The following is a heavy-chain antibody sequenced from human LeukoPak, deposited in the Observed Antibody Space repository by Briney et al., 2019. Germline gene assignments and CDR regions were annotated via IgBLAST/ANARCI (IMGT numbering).Heavy chain of an antibody. CDR2: MNPNSGNT. Sequence: ASVKVSCKASGYTFTSYDINWVRQATGQGLEWMGWMNPNSGNTGYAQKFQGRVTITRNTSISTAYMELSSLRSEDTAVYYCAREGSAVAGIGFDYWGQGTLVTVSS. J-gene: IGHJ4*02. CDR1: GYTFTSYD. CDR3: AREGSAVAGIGFDY. D-gene: IGHD6-19*01. V-gene: IGHV1-8*03.